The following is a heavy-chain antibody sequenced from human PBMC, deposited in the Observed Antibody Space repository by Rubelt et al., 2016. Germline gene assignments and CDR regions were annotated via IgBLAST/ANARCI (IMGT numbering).Heavy chain of an antibody. J-gene: IGHJ4*02. Sequence: QVQLQQWGAGLLKPSETLSLTCAVYGGSFSGYYWSWIRQPPGKGLEWIGEINHSGSTNYNPSLKSRVTISVDTSKNQFSLKLSSVTAADTAVYYCARGGGTYYQDYWGQGTLVTVSS. CDR3: ARGGGTYYQDY. CDR2: INHSGST. D-gene: IGHD1-26*01. CDR1: GGSFSGYY. V-gene: IGHV4-34*01.